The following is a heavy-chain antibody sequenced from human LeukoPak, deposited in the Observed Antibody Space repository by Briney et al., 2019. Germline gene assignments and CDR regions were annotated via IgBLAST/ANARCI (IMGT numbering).Heavy chain of an antibody. CDR3: ARAPTWTGYYYYMYV. D-gene: IGHD3-16*01. Sequence: ASVKVSCKASGYTFTSYDINWVRQATGQGLEWMGWMNPNSGNTGYTQKFQGRVTITRNTSISTSYMELSSLRSEDTAVYYCARAPTWTGYYYYMYVWGKGTTDTVSS. CDR2: MNPNSGNT. V-gene: IGHV1-8*03. J-gene: IGHJ6*03. CDR1: GYTFTSYD.